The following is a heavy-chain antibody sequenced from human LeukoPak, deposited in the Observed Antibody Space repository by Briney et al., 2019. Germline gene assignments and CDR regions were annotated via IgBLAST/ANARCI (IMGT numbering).Heavy chain of an antibody. CDR3: ARRGRHTTNY. D-gene: IGHD1-26*01. CDR2: IYHSGST. CDR1: GYSISSGYY. V-gene: IGHV4-38-2*02. Sequence: PSETLSLTCTVSGYSISSGYYWGWIRQPPGKGLEWIGSIYHSGSTNYNPSLKSRVTISVDKSKNQFSLKLSSVTAADTAVYYCARRGRHTTNYWGQGTLVTVSS. J-gene: IGHJ4*02.